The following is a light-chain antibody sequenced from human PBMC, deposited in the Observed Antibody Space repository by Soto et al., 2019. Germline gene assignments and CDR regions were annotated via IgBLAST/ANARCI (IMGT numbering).Light chain of an antibody. CDR1: QSISSN. V-gene: IGKV3-15*01. CDR3: QQYDNWPPWT. CDR2: GAS. Sequence: EVVMTQSPATLSVSPEERATLSCRASQSISSNLAWYQQKPGQAPRLLIYGASTRASGISARFSGSGSGTDLTLTISSLQSEDFAVYYCQQYDNWPPWTFGQGTKVEIK. J-gene: IGKJ1*01.